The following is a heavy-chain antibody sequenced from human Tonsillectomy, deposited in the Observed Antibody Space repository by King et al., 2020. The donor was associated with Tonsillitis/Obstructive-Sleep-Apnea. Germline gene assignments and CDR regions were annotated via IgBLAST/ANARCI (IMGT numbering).Heavy chain of an antibody. V-gene: IGHV4-39*01. CDR2: MYYSGST. CDR3: ARQTHSPRPFTHRWFDP. J-gene: IGHJ5*02. CDR1: GGSISSSSYY. Sequence: QLQESGPGLVKPSETLSLTCTVSGGSISSSSYYWGWIRQPPGKGLEWIGSMYYSGSTYYNPSLKSRVTISEETSKNQFSLKLSSVTAADTAVYYCARQTHSPRPFTHRWFDPWGQGTLVIVSS.